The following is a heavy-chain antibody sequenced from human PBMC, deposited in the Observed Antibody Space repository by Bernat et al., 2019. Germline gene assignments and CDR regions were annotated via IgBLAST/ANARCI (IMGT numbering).Heavy chain of an antibody. D-gene: IGHD4-17*01. CDR2: IYWDDDK. V-gene: IGHV2-5*02. Sequence: QITLKESGPTVVKPTQTLTLTCTCSGFSLSTRGVGVGWIRQPPGKALEWLALIYWDDDKRYSPSLKSRLTITKYTSTNQVVLTVTNVDPEDTATYYCAHRLSLMSYHNYGRFDYWGQGTLVAVSS. CDR1: GFSLSTRGVG. CDR3: AHRLSLMSYHNYGRFDY. J-gene: IGHJ4*02.